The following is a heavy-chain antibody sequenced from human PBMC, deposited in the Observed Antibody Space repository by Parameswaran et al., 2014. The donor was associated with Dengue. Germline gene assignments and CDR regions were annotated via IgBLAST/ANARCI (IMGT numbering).Heavy chain of an antibody. CDR2: INHSGST. V-gene: IGHV4-34*01. CDR3: ARGSYYDFWSGYYTSSYYFDY. CDR1: GGSFSGYY. J-gene: IGHJ4*02. Sequence: SETLSLTCAVYGGSFSGYYWSWIRQPPGKGLEWIGEINHSGSTNYNPSLKSRVTISVDTSKNQFSLKLSSVTAADTAVYYCARGSYYDFWSGYYTSSYYFDYWGQGTLVTVSS. D-gene: IGHD3-3*01.